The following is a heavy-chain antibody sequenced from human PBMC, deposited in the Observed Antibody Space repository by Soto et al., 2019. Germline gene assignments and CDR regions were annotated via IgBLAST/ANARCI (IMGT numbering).Heavy chain of an antibody. Sequence: QVQLVQSGVEVKKPGASMKVSCKAYGYTFTSYGFSWVRQAPGQGLEWMGWINPYNGNTNYAQNLQGRVTMTTDTSTSTAYMELRSLTSDDTAVYYCARGGASTGGMDVWGQGTTVTVSS. D-gene: IGHD1-26*01. J-gene: IGHJ6*02. CDR3: ARGGASTGGMDV. CDR1: GYTFTSYG. V-gene: IGHV1-18*01. CDR2: INPYNGNT.